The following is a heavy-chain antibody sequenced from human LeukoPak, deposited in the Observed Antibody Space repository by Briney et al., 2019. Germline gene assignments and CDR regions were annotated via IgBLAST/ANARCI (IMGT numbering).Heavy chain of an antibody. CDR3: VKSIRPIDSNSWYLHFDY. Sequence: GGSLRLSCAASGFTFSTYAMSWVRQAPGKGLEWVSSISGRDGSTYYADSVKGRFTISRDNSKNTLYLQMNSLRAEDTAAYYRVKSIRPIDSNSWYLHFDYWGQGNLVTVSS. CDR2: ISGRDGST. J-gene: IGHJ4*02. D-gene: IGHD6-13*01. CDR1: GFTFSTYA. V-gene: IGHV3-23*01.